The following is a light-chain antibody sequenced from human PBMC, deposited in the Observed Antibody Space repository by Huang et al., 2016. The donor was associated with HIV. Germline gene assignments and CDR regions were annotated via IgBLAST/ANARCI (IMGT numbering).Light chain of an antibody. J-gene: IGKJ1*01. CDR1: QSLLYTANNHTY. Sequence: DIVMTQSPESLAVSLGERATINCKSSQSLLYTANNHTYLAWFQQRPGQPPKLLIFLASTRQSGVPDRFSGSGSETDFTLTITSLQPEDVAVYYCQQYLALPRTFGRGTRVEIK. V-gene: IGKV4-1*01. CDR2: LAS. CDR3: QQYLALPRT.